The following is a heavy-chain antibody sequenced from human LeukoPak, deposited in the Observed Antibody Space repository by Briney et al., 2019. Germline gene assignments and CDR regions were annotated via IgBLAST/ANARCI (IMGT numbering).Heavy chain of an antibody. V-gene: IGHV4-39*01. CDR3: ARLPYGIGYYYMDV. J-gene: IGHJ6*03. D-gene: IGHD2-8*01. Sequence: SETLSLTCTVSGGSISSSSYYWGWIRQPPGKGLEWIGSVYYSGSTYYNPSLKSRVTISVDTSKNQFSLKLSSVTAADTAVYYCARLPYGIGYYYMDVWGKGTTVTISS. CDR2: VYYSGST. CDR1: GGSISSSSYY.